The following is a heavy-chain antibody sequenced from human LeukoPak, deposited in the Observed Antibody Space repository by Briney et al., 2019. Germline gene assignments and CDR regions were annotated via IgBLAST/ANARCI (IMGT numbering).Heavy chain of an antibody. CDR1: GFTFSSYA. Sequence: PGGSLRLSCAASGFTFSSYAMHWVRQAPGKGLEWVAVISYDGSNKYYADSVKGRFTISRDNSKNTLYLQMNSLRAEDTAVYYCAREDIVVVVAATAGLDYWGQGTLVTVSS. CDR2: ISYDGSNK. CDR3: AREDIVVVVAATAGLDY. D-gene: IGHD2-15*01. V-gene: IGHV3-30*04. J-gene: IGHJ4*02.